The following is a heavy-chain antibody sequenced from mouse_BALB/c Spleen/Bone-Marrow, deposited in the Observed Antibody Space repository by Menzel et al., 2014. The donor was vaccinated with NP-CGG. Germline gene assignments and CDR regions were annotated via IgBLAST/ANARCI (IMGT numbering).Heavy chain of an antibody. Sequence: EVQVVESGGGLVKPGGSLKLSCAASGFTFSSYGVSWVRQTPEKGLEWVATICSGGSYTYYPDSVKGRFTISRDNAKNTLYLQMSSLRSEDTAMYYCTRQRGDYAMDYWGQGTSVTVSS. CDR2: ICSGGSYT. CDR3: TRQRGDYAMDY. V-gene: IGHV5-9-3*01. J-gene: IGHJ4*01. CDR1: GFTFSSYG. D-gene: IGHD1-1*02.